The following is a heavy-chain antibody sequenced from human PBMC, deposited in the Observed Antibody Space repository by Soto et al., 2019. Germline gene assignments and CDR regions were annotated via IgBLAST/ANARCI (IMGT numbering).Heavy chain of an antibody. CDR3: ARGRSRLVPHHRFDY. CDR1: GGSFSGYY. Sequence: QVQLQQWGAGLLKPSETLSLTCAVYGGSFSGYYWSWIRQPPGKGLEWIGEINHSGSTNYNPSLKSRVTMSVDTSSDHSSRNLGSVTAASTSVYYCARGRSRLVPHHRFDYWGQGTLVTVSS. CDR2: INHSGST. J-gene: IGHJ4*02. D-gene: IGHD3-9*01. V-gene: IGHV4-34*01.